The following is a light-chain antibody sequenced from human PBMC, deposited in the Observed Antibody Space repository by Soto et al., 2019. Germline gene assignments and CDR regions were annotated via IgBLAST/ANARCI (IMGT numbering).Light chain of an antibody. CDR1: SSDVGGYNY. Sequence: QSALTQPASVSGSPGQSITISCTGTSSDVGGYNYVSWYQQHPGKAPKLMIYEVSNRPSGVSHRFSGSKSGNTASLTISGLQEEDEDDYYCSSYASSSTWVFGGGTKLTVL. V-gene: IGLV2-14*01. CDR2: EVS. J-gene: IGLJ3*02. CDR3: SSYASSSTWV.